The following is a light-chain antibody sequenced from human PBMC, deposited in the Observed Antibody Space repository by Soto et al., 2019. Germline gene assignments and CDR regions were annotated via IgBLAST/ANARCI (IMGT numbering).Light chain of an antibody. J-gene: IGKJ5*01. CDR2: GAS. CDR3: HHYGSSPPHT. Sequence: EIVLTQSPGTLSLSPGERATLSCRASQSVTSSYLAWYQQKPGQAPRLLIYGASSRATGIPDRFSGSESGTDFTLTISRQEPEDVAVYYCHHYGSSPPHTFGQGTRLEIK. V-gene: IGKV3-20*01. CDR1: QSVTSSY.